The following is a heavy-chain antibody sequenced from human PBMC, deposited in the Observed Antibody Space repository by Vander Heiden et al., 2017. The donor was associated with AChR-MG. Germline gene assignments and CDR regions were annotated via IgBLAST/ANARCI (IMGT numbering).Heavy chain of an antibody. Sequence: QVQLQQWGAGLLKPSETLSLTCAVYGRSFSGYYWSWIRQPPGKGLEWIGEINHSGSTNYNPSLKSRVTISVDTSKNQFSLKLSSVTAADTAVYYCASPHYYDSSGSSFDYWGQGTLVTVSS. CDR2: INHSGST. CDR3: ASPHYYDSSGSSFDY. D-gene: IGHD3-22*01. V-gene: IGHV4-34*01. CDR1: GRSFSGYY. J-gene: IGHJ4*02.